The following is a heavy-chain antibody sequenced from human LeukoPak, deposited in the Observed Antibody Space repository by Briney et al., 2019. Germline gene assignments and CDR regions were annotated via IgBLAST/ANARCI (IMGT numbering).Heavy chain of an antibody. Sequence: GGSLRLSCAASGFTFSSYWMSWVRQAPWKGLEWVANIKQDGSEKYYVDSVKGRFTISRDNAKNSLYLQMNSLRAEDTAVYYCARPAPAVAGWGRASDIWGQGTMVTVSS. D-gene: IGHD6-19*01. CDR2: IKQDGSEK. CDR1: GFTFSSYW. J-gene: IGHJ3*02. V-gene: IGHV3-7*01. CDR3: ARPAPAVAGWGRASDI.